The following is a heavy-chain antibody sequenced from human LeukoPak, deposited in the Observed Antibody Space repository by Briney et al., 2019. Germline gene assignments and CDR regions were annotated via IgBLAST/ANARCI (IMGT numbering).Heavy chain of an antibody. CDR3: ARDALGITGL. J-gene: IGHJ4*02. CDR2: IKPSGGST. Sequence: ASAKVSCKASGYTFTSYYMHWVPHAPGQGLGWMGIIKPSGGSTSYAQKFQGRVTMTRDTSTSTVYMELSSLRSEDTAVYYCARDALGITGLWGQGTLVTVSS. CDR1: GYTFTSYY. V-gene: IGHV1-46*01. D-gene: IGHD1-14*01.